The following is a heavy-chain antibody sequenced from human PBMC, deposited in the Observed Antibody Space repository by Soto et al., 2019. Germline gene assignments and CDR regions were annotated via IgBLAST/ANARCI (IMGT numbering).Heavy chain of an antibody. CDR3: ATKKDGYNVFDN. CDR1: GGTFRSYA. CDR2: ILPIFKTP. D-gene: IGHD5-12*01. Sequence: QVQLVQSGAEVKKPGSSVKVSCKPSGGTFRSYALSWVRQAPGQGLEWMGGILPIFKTPHYAQKFQGRVTLSADDSTGPGYMELSSLRSADTAVYYCATKKDGYNVFDNWGQGTLVTVSS. V-gene: IGHV1-69*12. J-gene: IGHJ4*02.